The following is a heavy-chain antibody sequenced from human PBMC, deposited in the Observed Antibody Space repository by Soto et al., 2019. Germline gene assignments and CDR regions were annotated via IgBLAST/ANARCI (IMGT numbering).Heavy chain of an antibody. D-gene: IGHD3-10*01. CDR1: GGTFSSYA. CDR2: IIPIFGTA. Sequence: QVQLVQSGAEVNKPGSSVKVSCKASGGTFSSYAISWVRQAPGQGLEWVGWIIPIFGTANYAQKFQGRVTITADESTSTAYMELSSLKSEDTAVYYGAGQIWYYGSGSYYYYNGMDVWGQGTTVTVSS. CDR3: AGQIWYYGSGSYYYYNGMDV. J-gene: IGHJ6*02. V-gene: IGHV1-69*01.